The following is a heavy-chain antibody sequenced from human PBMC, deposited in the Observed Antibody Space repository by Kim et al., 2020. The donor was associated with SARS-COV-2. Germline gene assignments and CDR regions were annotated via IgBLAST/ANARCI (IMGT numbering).Heavy chain of an antibody. V-gene: IGHV4-39*01. CDR1: GGSISSSSYY. Sequence: SETLSLTCTVSGGSISSSSYYWGWIRQPPGKGLEWIGSIYYSGSTYYNPSLKSRVTISVDTSKNQFSLKLSSVTAADTAVYYCARHVVVMGYFDYWGQGTLVTFSS. D-gene: IGHD3-22*01. J-gene: IGHJ4*02. CDR2: IYYSGST. CDR3: ARHVVVMGYFDY.